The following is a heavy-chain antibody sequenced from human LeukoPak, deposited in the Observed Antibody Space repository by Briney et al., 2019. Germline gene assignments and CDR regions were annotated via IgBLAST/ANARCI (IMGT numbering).Heavy chain of an antibody. Sequence: AASVKVSCKASGYTFTSYGISWVRQAPGQGLEWMGWISAYNGNTNYAQKLQGRVTMTTDTSTSTAYMELRSLRSDDTAVYYCARSGCYYDSSGYPDYWGQGTLVTVSS. V-gene: IGHV1-18*01. J-gene: IGHJ4*02. CDR2: ISAYNGNT. D-gene: IGHD3-22*01. CDR1: GYTFTSYG. CDR3: ARSGCYYDSSGYPDY.